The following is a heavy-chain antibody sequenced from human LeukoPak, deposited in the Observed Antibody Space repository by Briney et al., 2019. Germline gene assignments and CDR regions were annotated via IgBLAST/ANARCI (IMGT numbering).Heavy chain of an antibody. Sequence: GGSLRLSCAASGFTFSDYYMSWIRQAPGKGLEWVSYISSSGSTIYYADSVKGRFTISRDNAKNSLYLQMNSLRAEDTAVYYCAKNMIAPAPPIDYWGQGTLVTVSS. CDR1: GFTFSDYY. CDR2: ISSSGSTI. D-gene: IGHD3-22*01. CDR3: AKNMIAPAPPIDY. J-gene: IGHJ4*02. V-gene: IGHV3-11*01.